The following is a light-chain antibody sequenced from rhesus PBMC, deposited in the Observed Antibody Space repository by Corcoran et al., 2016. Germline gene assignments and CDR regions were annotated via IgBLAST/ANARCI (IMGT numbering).Light chain of an antibody. CDR3: QQYDKFPVT. V-gene: IGKV1-66*01. CDR2: YAS. CDR1: QGINRY. Sequence: DVQMTQSPSSLSASVGDRVTITCRARQGINRYLTWNQQKSGKAPKTLIYYASTLETGVPSRFLGGGSGTVDTLTITNLQPADIATYYCQQYDKFPVTFGGGTKVELK. J-gene: IGKJ4*01.